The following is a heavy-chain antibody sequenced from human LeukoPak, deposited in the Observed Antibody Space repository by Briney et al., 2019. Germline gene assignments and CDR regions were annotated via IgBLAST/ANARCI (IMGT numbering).Heavy chain of an antibody. Sequence: SETLSLTCTVSGDPISTPTHWWGWIRQPPGKGLEWIGSIYSSGTTFYNPSLKSRVTLSTDTSKNQFSLKLGSVTAADTAVYYCAKRAYGVGFEYWGQGTLLTVSS. CDR2: IYSSGTT. CDR1: GDPISTPTHW. V-gene: IGHV4-39*01. CDR3: AKRAYGVGFEY. J-gene: IGHJ4*02. D-gene: IGHD4/OR15-4a*01.